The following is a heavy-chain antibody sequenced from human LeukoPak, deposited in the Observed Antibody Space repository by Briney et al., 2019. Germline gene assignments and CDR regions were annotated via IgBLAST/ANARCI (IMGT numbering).Heavy chain of an antibody. CDR2: IIPIFGTA. D-gene: IGHD1-26*01. V-gene: IGHV1-69*13. CDR3: ARVASRGRWFDP. Sequence: SVKVSCKASGGTFSSYAISWVRQAPGQGLEWMGGIIPIFGTANYAQKFQGRVTITADESTSTAYMELSSLRSEDTAVYYCARVASRGRWFDPWGQGTLVTVSS. CDR1: GGTFSSYA. J-gene: IGHJ5*02.